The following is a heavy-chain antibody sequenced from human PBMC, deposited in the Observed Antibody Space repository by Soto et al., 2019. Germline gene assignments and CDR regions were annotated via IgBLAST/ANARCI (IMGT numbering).Heavy chain of an antibody. D-gene: IGHD5-12*01. CDR3: AREGDSGHDCVSN. V-gene: IGHV4-31*03. CDR2: IYYTGST. J-gene: IGHJ4*02. Sequence: NPSETLSLTCTVSGGSINNGGYYWSWIRQYPGKGLEWIGYIYYTGSTYYNPSLKSRVTMSVDTFDNQFSLKLRSVTAADTAIYYCAREGDSGHDCVSNWGQGTLVTVSS. CDR1: GGSINNGGYY.